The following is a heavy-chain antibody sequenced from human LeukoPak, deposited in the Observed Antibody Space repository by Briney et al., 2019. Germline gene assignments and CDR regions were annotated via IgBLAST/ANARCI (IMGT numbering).Heavy chain of an antibody. CDR1: GYTFTSYY. Sequence: ASVKVSCKASGYTFTSYYMHWVRQAPGQGLEWMGIINPSGDNTNYAQKFQGRVTMTRDMSTSTAYMELSSLRSEDTAVYYCARDPMARIPMVRGVIIPPYYFDYWGQGTLVTVSS. CDR3: ARDPMARIPMVRGVIIPPYYFDY. V-gene: IGHV1-46*01. CDR2: INPSGDNT. D-gene: IGHD3-10*01. J-gene: IGHJ4*02.